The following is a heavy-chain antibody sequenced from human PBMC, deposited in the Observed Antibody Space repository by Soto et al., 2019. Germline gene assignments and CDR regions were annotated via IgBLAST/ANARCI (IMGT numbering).Heavy chain of an antibody. CDR2: IYYSGST. Sequence: TSETLSLTCTVSGGSIRSYYWSWVRQPPGKGLEWIGYIYYSGSTNYNPSLKSRVTISVDTSKNQFSLKLSSVTAADTAVYYCARRYGDCFDYWGQGTLVTVSS. CDR1: GGSIRSYY. J-gene: IGHJ4*02. D-gene: IGHD4-17*01. CDR3: ARRYGDCFDY. V-gene: IGHV4-59*08.